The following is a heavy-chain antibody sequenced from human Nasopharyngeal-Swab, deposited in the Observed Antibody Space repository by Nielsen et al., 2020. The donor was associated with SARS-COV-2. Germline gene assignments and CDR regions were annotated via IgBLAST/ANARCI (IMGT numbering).Heavy chain of an antibody. CDR3: ARITVAGDYYYGMDV. V-gene: IGHV3-21*01. D-gene: IGHD6-19*01. J-gene: IGHJ6*02. CDR2: ISSSSSYI. Sequence: GRPLSLSCAASGFTFSSYSMNWVRQAPGKGLEWVSSISSSSSYIYYADSVKGRFTISRDNAKNSLYLQMNSLRAEDTAVYYCARITVAGDYYYGMDVWGQGTTVTVSS. CDR1: GFTFSSYS.